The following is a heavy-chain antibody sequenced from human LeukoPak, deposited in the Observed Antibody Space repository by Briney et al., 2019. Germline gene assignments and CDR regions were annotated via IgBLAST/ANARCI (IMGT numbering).Heavy chain of an antibody. CDR1: GFTFSSYW. D-gene: IGHD3-22*01. CDR3: ARNYYDSSGHRDDAFDI. Sequence: PGGSLRLSCAASGFTFSSYWMSWVRQAPGKGLEWVANIKQDGSEKYYVDSVKGRFTISRDNAKNSLYLQMNSLRAEDTAVYYCARNYYDSSGHRDDAFDIWGQGTMVTVSS. CDR2: IKQDGSEK. V-gene: IGHV3-7*01. J-gene: IGHJ3*02.